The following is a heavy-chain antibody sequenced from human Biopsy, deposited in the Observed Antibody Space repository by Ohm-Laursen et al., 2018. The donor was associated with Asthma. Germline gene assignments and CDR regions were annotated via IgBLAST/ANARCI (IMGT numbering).Heavy chain of an antibody. Sequence: SVKVSCKASGDSFSNYAISWVRQAPGQGLEWMGGLIPVLGTPDHAQMFEGRVTITADESTSTAYMELSSLSSEDTAAYYCARGYSGSDRIVYYYSGLEVWGQGTTVTVSS. CDR1: GDSFSNYA. CDR2: LIPVLGTP. CDR3: ARGYSGSDRIVYYYSGLEV. V-gene: IGHV1-69*13. D-gene: IGHD5-12*01. J-gene: IGHJ6*02.